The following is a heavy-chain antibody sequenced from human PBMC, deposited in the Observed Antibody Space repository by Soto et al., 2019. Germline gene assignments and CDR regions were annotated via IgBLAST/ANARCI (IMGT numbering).Heavy chain of an antibody. CDR1: GFTFSSHW. D-gene: IGHD1-26*01. V-gene: IGHV3-7*03. CDR2: IKQDGSEK. J-gene: IGHJ4*02. CDR3: ASASREY. Sequence: EVQLVESGGDLVQPGGSLRLSCAASGFTFSSHWMNWVRQAPGKGLEWVANIKQDGSEKYYVDSVKGRFTISRDNAKNSLYLQMNSLRDEDTAVYYCASASREYWGQGTLVTVSS.